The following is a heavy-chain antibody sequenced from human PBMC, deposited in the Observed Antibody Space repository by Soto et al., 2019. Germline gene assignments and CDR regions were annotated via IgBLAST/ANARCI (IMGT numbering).Heavy chain of an antibody. CDR3: ARDMNYYDSSGYYWYFDL. J-gene: IGHJ2*01. CDR2: IIPIFGTA. V-gene: IGHV1-69*01. D-gene: IGHD3-22*01. Sequence: QVPLVQSGAEVKKPGSSVKVSCKASGGTFSSYAISWVRQAPGQGLEWMGGIIPIFGTANYAQKFQGRVTITADESTSTAYMELSSLRSEDTAVYYCARDMNYYDSSGYYWYFDLWGRGTMVTDSS. CDR1: GGTFSSYA.